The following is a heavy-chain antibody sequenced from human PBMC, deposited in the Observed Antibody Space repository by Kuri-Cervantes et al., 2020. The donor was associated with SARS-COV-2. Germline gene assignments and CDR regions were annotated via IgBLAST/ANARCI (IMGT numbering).Heavy chain of an antibody. J-gene: IGHJ6*02. CDR1: GGTFSNYA. V-gene: IGHV1-69*13. CDR2: IIPIFGTA. CDR3: ARDLTPGSSWRNGMDV. Sequence: SVKVSCKASGGTFSNYAISWVRQAPGQGLEWMGGIIPIFGTANYAQKFQGRVTITADESTSTAYMELSSLRSEDTAVYYCARDLTPGSSWRNGMDVWGQGTTVTVSS. D-gene: IGHD6-13*01.